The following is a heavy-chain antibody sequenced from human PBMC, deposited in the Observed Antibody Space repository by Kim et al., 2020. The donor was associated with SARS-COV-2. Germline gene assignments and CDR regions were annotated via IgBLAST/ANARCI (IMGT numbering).Heavy chain of an antibody. Sequence: YYAESVKGRLTISRDNSKHTLYLQMNSLRAEDTAVYYCARAIAAAGTLDYWGQGTLVTVSS. V-gene: IGHV3-33*01. CDR3: ARAIAAAGTLDY. D-gene: IGHD6-13*01. J-gene: IGHJ4*02.